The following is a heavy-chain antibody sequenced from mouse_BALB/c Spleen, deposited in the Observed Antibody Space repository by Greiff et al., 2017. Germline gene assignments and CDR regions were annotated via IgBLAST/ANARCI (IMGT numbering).Heavy chain of an antibody. J-gene: IGHJ3*01. Sequence: ESGPGLVKPSQSLSLTCTVTGYSITSDYAWNWIRQFPGNKLEWMGYISYSGSTSYNPSLKSRISITRDTSKNQFFLQLNSVTTEDTATYYCARSLAEGNSAWFAYWGQGTLVTVSA. CDR1: GYSITSDYA. CDR3: ARSLAEGNSAWFAY. V-gene: IGHV3-2*02. CDR2: ISYSGST. D-gene: IGHD2-1*01.